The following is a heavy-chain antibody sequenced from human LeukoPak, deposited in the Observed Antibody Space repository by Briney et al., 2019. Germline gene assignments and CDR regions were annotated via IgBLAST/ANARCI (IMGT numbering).Heavy chain of an antibody. J-gene: IGHJ4*02. D-gene: IGHD6-6*01. CDR3: ARDWEQLSD. CDR2: ISRSSPTTL. V-gene: IGHV3-48*02. CDR1: GFTFSSYS. Sequence: PGGSLRLSCAASGFTFSSYSMNWVRQAPGKGLEWVSYISRSSPTTLYYADSLKGRFTISRDNAKNSLYLQMNSLRDEDTAVYYCARDWEQLSDWGQGTLVTVSS.